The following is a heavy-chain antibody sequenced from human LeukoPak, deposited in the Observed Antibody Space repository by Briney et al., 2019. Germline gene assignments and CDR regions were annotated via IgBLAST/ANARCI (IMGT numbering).Heavy chain of an antibody. CDR1: GYTFTGYY. CDR2: INPNSGGT. V-gene: IGHV1-2*02. J-gene: IGHJ6*02. D-gene: IGHD2-2*02. Sequence: ASVKVSCKASGYTFTGYYMHWVRQAPGQGLEWMGWINPNSGGTNYAQKFQGRVTMTRDTSISTAYMELSRLRSDDTAVYYRARDIERYCSSTSCYIGYYYGMDVWGQGTTVTVSS. CDR3: ARDIERYCSSTSCYIGYYYGMDV.